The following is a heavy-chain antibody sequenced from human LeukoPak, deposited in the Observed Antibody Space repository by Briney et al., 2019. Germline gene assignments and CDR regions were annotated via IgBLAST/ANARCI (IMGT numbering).Heavy chain of an antibody. CDR3: ARGGSSSSYYNNYGMDV. CDR1: GYSLTSFD. V-gene: IGHV1-8*01. J-gene: IGHJ6*02. D-gene: IGHD6-13*01. Sequence: ASVKVSCKASGYSLTSFDINWVRQGSGQGLEWMGWMNPKRGNTGYAPTFQGRVTITRDTSIDTAFMDLSSLRPDDTAVYYCARGGSSSSYYNNYGMDVWGQGTTITVSS. CDR2: MNPKRGNT.